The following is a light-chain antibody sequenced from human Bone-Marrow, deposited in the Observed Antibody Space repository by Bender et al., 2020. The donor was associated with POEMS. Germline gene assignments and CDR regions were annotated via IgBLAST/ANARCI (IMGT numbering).Light chain of an antibody. V-gene: IGLV2-8*01. CDR2: EVS. Sequence: QSALTQPASVSGSPGQSITISCTGTSSDVGDYNYVSWYQQHPGKAPKLIIYEVSKRPSGVPDRFSGSKSGNTASLTVSGLQAEDEADYYCSSYAGSNNSVFGTGTKVTVL. CDR3: SSYAGSNNSV. CDR1: SSDVGDYNY. J-gene: IGLJ1*01.